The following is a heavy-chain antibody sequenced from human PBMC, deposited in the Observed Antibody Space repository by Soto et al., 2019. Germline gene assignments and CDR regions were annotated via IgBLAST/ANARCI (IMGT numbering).Heavy chain of an antibody. V-gene: IGHV1-69*13. D-gene: IGHD1-26*01. CDR3: ARDPLGYQSLLYYYYGMDV. J-gene: IGHJ6*02. Sequence: SVKVSCKASGGTFSSYAISWVRQAPGQGLEWMGGIIPIFGTANYAQKFQGRVTITADESTSTAYMELSGLRSEDTAVYYCARDPLGYQSLLYYYYGMDVWGQGTTVTVSS. CDR1: GGTFSSYA. CDR2: IIPIFGTA.